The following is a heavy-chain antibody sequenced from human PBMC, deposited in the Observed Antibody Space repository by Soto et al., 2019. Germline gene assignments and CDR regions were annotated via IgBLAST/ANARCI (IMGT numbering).Heavy chain of an antibody. V-gene: IGHV1-18*01. D-gene: IGHD4-17*01. Sequence: QIQLVQSGAEVKKPGASVKVSCKASGYTFTSYGINWVRQAHGQGLEWMGWISAYNGNTNYAQKFQGRVTMTTDTSTSTAYMELRSLSSDDTAIYYCARFLRVTREDDYWGQGTLVTVSS. CDR1: GYTFTSYG. CDR2: ISAYNGNT. J-gene: IGHJ4*02. CDR3: ARFLRVTREDDY.